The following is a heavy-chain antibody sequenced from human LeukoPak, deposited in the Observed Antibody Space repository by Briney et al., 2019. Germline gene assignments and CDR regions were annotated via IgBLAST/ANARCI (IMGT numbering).Heavy chain of an antibody. CDR2: ISGSGGST. CDR1: GFTFSSYA. Sequence: GGTLRLSCAASGFTFSSYAMSWVRQAPGKGLEWVSAISGSGGSTYYADSVKGRFTISRDNSKNTLYLQMNSLRVEDTAVYYCAKDRGIISDYWGQGTLVTVSS. D-gene: IGHD3-10*01. CDR3: AKDRGIISDY. V-gene: IGHV3-23*01. J-gene: IGHJ4*02.